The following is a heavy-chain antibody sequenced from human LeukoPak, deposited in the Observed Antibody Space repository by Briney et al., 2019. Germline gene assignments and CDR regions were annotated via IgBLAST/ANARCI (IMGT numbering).Heavy chain of an antibody. CDR2: IYYSGST. V-gene: IGHV4-39*01. D-gene: IGHD2-2*01. Sequence: SETLSLTCTVSGGSISSSSYYWGWIRQPPGKGLEWIGSIYYSGSTYYNPSLKSRVTISVDTSKNQYSLKLSSVTAADTAVYYCSAVVVPAAIMILTPYYYYYMDVWGKGTTVTVSS. CDR1: GGSISSSSYY. J-gene: IGHJ6*03. CDR3: SAVVVPAAIMILTPYYYYYMDV.